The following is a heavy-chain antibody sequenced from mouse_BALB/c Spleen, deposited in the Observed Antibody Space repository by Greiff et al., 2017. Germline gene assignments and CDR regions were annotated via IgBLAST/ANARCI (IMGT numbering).Heavy chain of an antibody. CDR3: ANLLWLRRAWFAY. CDR2: ISYSGST. D-gene: IGHD2-2*01. J-gene: IGHJ3*01. CDR1: GDSITSGY. Sequence: EVKLQESGPSLVKPSQTLSLTCSVTGDSITSGYWNWIRKFPGNKLEYMGYISYSGSTYYNPSLKSRISITRDTSKNQYYLQLNSVTTEDTATYYCANLLWLRRAWFAYWGQGTLVTVSA. V-gene: IGHV3-8*02.